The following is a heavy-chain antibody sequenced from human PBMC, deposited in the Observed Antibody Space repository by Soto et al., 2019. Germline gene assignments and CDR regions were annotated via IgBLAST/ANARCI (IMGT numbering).Heavy chain of an antibody. CDR2: ISGRGGST. V-gene: IGHV3-23*01. Sequence: PGGSLRLSCAASGFTFRSYGMSWVRQAPGKGLEWVSAISGRGGSTYYADSLKGRLTISRDSSKNTVYLQMNSLRAEDTAVYYCAEGRFLWGSLYLIAVAGTCLDYWGQGTLVTV. D-gene: IGHD6-19*01. CDR1: GFTFRSYG. J-gene: IGHJ4*02. CDR3: AEGRFLWGSLYLIAVAGTCLDY.